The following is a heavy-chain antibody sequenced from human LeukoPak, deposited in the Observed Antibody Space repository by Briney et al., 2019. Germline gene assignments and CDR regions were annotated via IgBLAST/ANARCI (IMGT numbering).Heavy chain of an antibody. Sequence: GGSLRLSCAASGFTFSSYAMHWVRQAPGKGLEWVAVISYDGSNKYYADSVKGRFTISRDNSKNTLYLQMNSLRAEDTAVYYCARPRGGRSLDYWGQGTLVTVSS. CDR1: GFTFSSYA. CDR2: ISYDGSNK. V-gene: IGHV3-30*04. D-gene: IGHD3-10*01. CDR3: ARPRGGRSLDY. J-gene: IGHJ4*02.